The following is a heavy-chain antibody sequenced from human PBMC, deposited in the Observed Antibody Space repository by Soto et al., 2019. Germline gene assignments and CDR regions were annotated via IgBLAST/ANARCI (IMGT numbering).Heavy chain of an antibody. J-gene: IGHJ6*02. CDR2: IIPIFGTA. D-gene: IGHD1-26*01. V-gene: IGHV1-69*13. CDR3: ARAALRATGSSYGMDV. CDR1: GGTFSSYA. Sequence: VASVKVSCKASGGTFSSYAISWVRQAPGQGLEWMGGIIPIFGTANYAQKFQGRVTITADESTSTAYMELSSLRSEDTAVYYCARAALRATGSSYGMDVWGQGTTVTVSS.